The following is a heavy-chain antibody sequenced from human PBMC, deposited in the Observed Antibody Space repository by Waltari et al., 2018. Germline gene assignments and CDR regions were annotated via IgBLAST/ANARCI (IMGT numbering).Heavy chain of an antibody. CDR1: GYTFTGYY. CDR3: ASEGGGDYRGD. V-gene: IGHV1-2*02. D-gene: IGHD4-17*01. CDR2: INPNMGGT. J-gene: IGHJ4*02. Sequence: QVQLVQSGAEVKKPGASVKVSCKASGYTFTGYYMHWVRQAPGQGLEGMGWINPNMGGTNYAQKFQGRVTMTRDTSISTAYMELSRLRSDDTAVYYCASEGGGDYRGDWGQGTLVTVSS.